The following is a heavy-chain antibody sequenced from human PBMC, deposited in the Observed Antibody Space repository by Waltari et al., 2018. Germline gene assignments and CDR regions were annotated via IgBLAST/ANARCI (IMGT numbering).Heavy chain of an antibody. CDR3: AMAAGTLY. CDR2: INQDGREN. CDR1: GFTLSTRW. D-gene: IGHD6-13*01. V-gene: IGHV3-7*01. Sequence: EVQLVESGGGLVQPGGSLRLSCAASGFTLSTRWMSGVRQAPGKGLEWVANINQDGRENYYLGSMKGRVTISRDNAKNALFLQMDSLRAEDTAVYFCAMAAGTLYWGQGTLVTVSS. J-gene: IGHJ4*02.